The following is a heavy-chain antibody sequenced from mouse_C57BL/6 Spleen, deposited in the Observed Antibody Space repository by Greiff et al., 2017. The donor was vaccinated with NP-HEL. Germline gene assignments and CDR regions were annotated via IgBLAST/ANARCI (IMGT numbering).Heavy chain of an antibody. CDR3: ARHYYYGSSYYCDY. CDR2: INPNNGGT. CDR1: GYTFTDYY. D-gene: IGHD1-1*01. J-gene: IGHJ2*01. Sequence: EVQLQQSGPELVKPGASVKISCKASGYTFTDYYMNWVKQSHGKSLEWIGDINPNNGGTSYNQKFKGKATLTVDKSSSTAYMELRSLTSEDSAVYYCARHYYYGSSYYCDYWGQGTTLTVSS. V-gene: IGHV1-26*01.